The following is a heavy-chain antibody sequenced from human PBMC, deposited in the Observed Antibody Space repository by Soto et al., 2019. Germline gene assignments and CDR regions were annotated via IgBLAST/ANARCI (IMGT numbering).Heavy chain of an antibody. D-gene: IGHD3-22*01. V-gene: IGHV4-39*01. Sequence: QLQLQESGPGLVKPSETLSLTCTVSGGSISSSSYYWGWIRQPPGKGLEWIGGMYYSGSTYYNPSLKSRVTLSVDTSKNQFSLKLSSLTAADTAVYYCARRLYYDSSGFEGGGMDVWGQGTTVTVSS. CDR3: ARRLYYDSSGFEGGGMDV. J-gene: IGHJ6*02. CDR2: MYYSGST. CDR1: GGSISSSSYY.